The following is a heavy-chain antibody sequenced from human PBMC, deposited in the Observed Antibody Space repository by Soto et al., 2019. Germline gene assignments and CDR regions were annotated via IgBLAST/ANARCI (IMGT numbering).Heavy chain of an antibody. CDR3: ARGCSYDFLSGYSNSTAFDY. CDR1: GGSFSGYY. V-gene: IGHV4-34*01. CDR2: INHSGST. D-gene: IGHD3-3*01. Sequence: PSETLSLTCAVYGGSFSGYYWSWIRQPPGKGLEWIGEINHSGSTNYNPSLKSRVTISVDTSKNQFSLKLSSVTAADTAVYYCARGCSYDFLSGYSNSTAFDYWGQRTLVTVSS. J-gene: IGHJ4*02.